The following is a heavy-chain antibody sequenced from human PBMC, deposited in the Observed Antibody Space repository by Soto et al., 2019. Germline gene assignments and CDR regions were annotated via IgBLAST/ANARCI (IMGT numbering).Heavy chain of an antibody. V-gene: IGHV4-31*03. Sequence: QVQLQESGPGLVKPSQTLSLTCTVSGGSISSGGYYWSWIRQHPGKGLEWIGYIYYSGSTYYNPSLKRRFTISVDTSKNQFSLKLSSVTAADTAVYYWARGRSSTSPYPIGYWGQGTLVTVSS. D-gene: IGHD2-2*01. J-gene: IGHJ4*02. CDR1: GGSISSGGYY. CDR2: IYYSGST. CDR3: ARGRSSTSPYPIGY.